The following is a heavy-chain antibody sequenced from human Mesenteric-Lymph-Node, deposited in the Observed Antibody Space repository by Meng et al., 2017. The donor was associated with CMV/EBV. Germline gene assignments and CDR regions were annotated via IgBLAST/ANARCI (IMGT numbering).Heavy chain of an antibody. CDR2: ISPDTGST. V-gene: IGHV1-18*04. D-gene: IGHD3-10*01. CDR1: GYTFTSHH. J-gene: IGHJ6*02. CDR3: ARDQGLLRFGESYYYYGMDV. Sequence: ASVKVSCKASGYTFTSHHVNWVRQAAGQGLEWMGWISPDTGSTNYAQKFQGRVTVTTDTSTSTAYMELRSLRSDDTAVYYCARDQGLLRFGESYYYYGMDVWGQGTTVTVSS.